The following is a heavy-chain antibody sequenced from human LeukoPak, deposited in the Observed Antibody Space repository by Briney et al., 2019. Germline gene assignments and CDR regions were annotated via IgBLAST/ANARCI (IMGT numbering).Heavy chain of an antibody. CDR2: INPSGGST. Sequence: ASVKVSCKASGYTFTSYYMHWVRQAPGQGLEWMGIINPSGGSTSYAQKFQGRVTMTRDTSTSTVYMELSSLRSEDTAVYYCARPRGVTGEGGDAFDIWGQGTMVTVSS. D-gene: IGHD7-27*01. CDR1: GYTFTSYY. J-gene: IGHJ3*02. CDR3: ARPRGVTGEGGDAFDI. V-gene: IGHV1-46*01.